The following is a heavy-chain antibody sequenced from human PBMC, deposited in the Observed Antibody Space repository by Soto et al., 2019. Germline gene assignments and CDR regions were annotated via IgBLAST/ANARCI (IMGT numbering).Heavy chain of an antibody. CDR2: IYYSGST. CDR1: GGSISSSSYY. V-gene: IGHV4-39*01. D-gene: IGHD5-12*01. Sequence: SETLSLTCTVSGGSISSSSYYWGWIRQPPGKGLEWIGSIYYSGSTYYNPSLKSRVTISVDTSKNQFSLKLSSVTAADTAVYYCARRGGSSGYGKAAFDIWGQGTMVTVSS. CDR3: ARRGGSSGYGKAAFDI. J-gene: IGHJ3*02.